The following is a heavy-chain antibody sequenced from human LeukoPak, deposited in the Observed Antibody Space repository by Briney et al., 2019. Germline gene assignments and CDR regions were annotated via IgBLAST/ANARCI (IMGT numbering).Heavy chain of an antibody. D-gene: IGHD1-7*01. CDR1: GFTFSSYS. CDR2: ISSSSSTI. Sequence: GGSLRLSCAASGFTFSSYSMNWVRQAPGKGLEWVSYISSSSSTIYYADSVKGRFTISRDNAKNSLYLQMNSLRAEDTAVYYCARFRNRYNWNYGNWFDPWGQGTLVTVSS. J-gene: IGHJ5*02. CDR3: ARFRNRYNWNYGNWFDP. V-gene: IGHV3-48*04.